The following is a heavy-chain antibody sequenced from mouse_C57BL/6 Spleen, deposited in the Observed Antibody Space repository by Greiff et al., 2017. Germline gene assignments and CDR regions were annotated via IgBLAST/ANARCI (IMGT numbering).Heavy chain of an antibody. CDR2: SRNKANDYTT. Sequence: EVKLVESGGGLVQSGRSLRLSCATSGFTFSDFYMEWVRQAPGKGLEWIAASRNKANDYTTEYLASVKGRFTVSRDTSQSILYLQMNALRAEDTAIYYCARAGFYYAMDYWGQGTSVTVSS. CDR1: GFTFSDFY. CDR3: ARAGFYYAMDY. V-gene: IGHV7-1*01. J-gene: IGHJ4*01.